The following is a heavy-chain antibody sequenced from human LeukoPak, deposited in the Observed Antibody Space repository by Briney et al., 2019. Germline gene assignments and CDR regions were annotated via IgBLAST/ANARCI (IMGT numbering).Heavy chain of an antibody. V-gene: IGHV3-30*04. D-gene: IGHD6-19*01. CDR3: ARHSSRWYDGGINWFDP. J-gene: IGHJ5*02. CDR1: GFTFSNYA. CDR2: ISYDGNTK. Sequence: GGSLRLSCAASGFTFSNYAMHWVRRAPDKGLEWVAIISYDGNTKYYVDSVKGRFTISRDNSKDTLYLQVNSLRAEDTAVYYCARHSSRWYDGGINWFDPWGQGTLVTVSS.